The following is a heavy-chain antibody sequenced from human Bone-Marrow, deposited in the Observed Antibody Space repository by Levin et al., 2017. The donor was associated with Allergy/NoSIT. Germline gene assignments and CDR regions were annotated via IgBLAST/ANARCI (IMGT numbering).Heavy chain of an antibody. CDR3: TRGSTGAFGP. D-gene: IGHD1-26*01. CDR1: GASISSFY. Sequence: KPGGSLRLSCTVSGASISSFYWSWIRQSPGKGLEWIGYSHYSESTDYNPSLKSRVTISVGTSKNQFFLTLRSVTEADTAVYYCTRGSTGAFGPWGQGTLVTVSS. J-gene: IGHJ5*02. CDR2: SHYSEST. V-gene: IGHV4-59*01.